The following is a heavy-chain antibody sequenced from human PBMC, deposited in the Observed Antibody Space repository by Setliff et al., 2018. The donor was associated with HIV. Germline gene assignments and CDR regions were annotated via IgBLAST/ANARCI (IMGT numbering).Heavy chain of an antibody. CDR2: IHYNEKT. CDR1: GGSASNSRYY. J-gene: IGHJ5*02. V-gene: IGHV4-39*02. Sequence: PSETLSLTCTVSGGSASNSRYYWAWIRQPPGKGLEYIGSIHYNEKTYYNPSLKSRVTISVDTSKNHLSLKLTSVTAADTAMYYCASRIYYYDESRVLREEGFVPWGQGTLVTVSS. D-gene: IGHD3-22*01. CDR3: ASRIYYYDESRVLREEGFVP.